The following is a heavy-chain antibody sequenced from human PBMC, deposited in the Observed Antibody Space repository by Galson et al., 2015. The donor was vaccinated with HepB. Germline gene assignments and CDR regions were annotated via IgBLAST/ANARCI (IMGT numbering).Heavy chain of an antibody. J-gene: IGHJ4*02. CDR1: GFTFGASA. CDR2: ISGSGSAT. CDR3: ARDTSASGWYGIFDQ. Sequence: SLRLSCATSGFTFGASAMTWVRLAPGKGLEWVATISGSGSATYYVDSVKGRFTISRDKSENTLSLHMTNLRVEDTAVYYCARDTSASGWYGIFDQWGQGTLVTVSS. V-gene: IGHV3-23*01. D-gene: IGHD6-19*01.